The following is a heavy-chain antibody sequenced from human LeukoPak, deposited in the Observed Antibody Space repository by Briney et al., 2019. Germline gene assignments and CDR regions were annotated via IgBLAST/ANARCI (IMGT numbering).Heavy chain of an antibody. V-gene: IGHV3-7*01. Sequence: GGSLRFSCAASGFTFSSYWMSWVRQAPGKGLEWVANIKQDGSEKYYVDSVKGRFTISRDNARNSLYLQMNSLRAEDTAVYYWARVGGYERHDAFDIWGQGTMVTVSS. J-gene: IGHJ3*02. CDR3: ARVGGYERHDAFDI. CDR1: GFTFSSYW. D-gene: IGHD5-18*01. CDR2: IKQDGSEK.